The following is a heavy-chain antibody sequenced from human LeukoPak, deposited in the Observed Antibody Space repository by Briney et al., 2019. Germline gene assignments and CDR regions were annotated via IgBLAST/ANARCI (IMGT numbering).Heavy chain of an antibody. CDR2: IYYSGST. V-gene: IGHV4-30-4*01. D-gene: IGHD3-10*01. CDR3: AREYRSGLRAFDY. J-gene: IGHJ4*02. CDR1: GGSISSGDYY. Sequence: SETLSLTCTVSGGSISSGDYYWSWIRQPPGKGLEWIGYIYYSGSTYYNPSLKSRVTISVDTSKNQFPLKLSSVTAADTAVYYCAREYRSGLRAFDYWGQGTLVTVSS.